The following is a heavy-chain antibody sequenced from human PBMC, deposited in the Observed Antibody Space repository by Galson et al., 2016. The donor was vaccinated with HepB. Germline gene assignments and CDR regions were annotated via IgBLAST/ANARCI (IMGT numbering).Heavy chain of an antibody. Sequence: SLRLSCAVSGFTFSRSGMHWVRQAPGKGLEWVAVIWSDGSNRYYADSVQGRFTISRDNSKNTLFLQMNSLRAEDTAVYFCARDPHASGWAAYSFDAWGQGTLVTVSS. V-gene: IGHV3-33*01. CDR2: IWSDGSNR. D-gene: IGHD6-19*01. CDR1: GFTFSRSG. CDR3: ARDPHASGWAAYSFDA. J-gene: IGHJ5*02.